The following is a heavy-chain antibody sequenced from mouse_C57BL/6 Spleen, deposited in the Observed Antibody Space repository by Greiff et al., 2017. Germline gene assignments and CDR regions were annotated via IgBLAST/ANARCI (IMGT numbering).Heavy chain of an antibody. V-gene: IGHV5-6*01. CDR1: GFTFSSYG. Sequence: EVQVVESGGDLVKPGGSLKLSCAASGFTFSSYGMSWVRQTPDKRLEWVATISSGGSYTYYPDSVKGRFTISRDNAKNTLYLQMSSLKSEDTAMYYCARHAWGKEYYFDYWGQGTTLTVSS. CDR2: ISSGGSYT. J-gene: IGHJ2*01. CDR3: ARHAWGKEYYFDY. D-gene: IGHD4-1*01.